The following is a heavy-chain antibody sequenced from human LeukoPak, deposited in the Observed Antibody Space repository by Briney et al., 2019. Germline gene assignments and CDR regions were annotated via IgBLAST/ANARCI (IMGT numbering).Heavy chain of an antibody. CDR3: ARRGSGTVTTFHY. J-gene: IGHJ4*02. V-gene: IGHV4-39*01. D-gene: IGHD4-17*01. CDR1: GGSISSSRYY. Sequence: SETLSLTCTVSGGSISSSRYYWGWIRQPPGKGLEWIGSIYYSGSTYYNPSLKSRVTISVDTSKNQFSLKLSSVTAADTAVYYCARRGSGTVTTFHYWGQGTLVTVSS. CDR2: IYYSGST.